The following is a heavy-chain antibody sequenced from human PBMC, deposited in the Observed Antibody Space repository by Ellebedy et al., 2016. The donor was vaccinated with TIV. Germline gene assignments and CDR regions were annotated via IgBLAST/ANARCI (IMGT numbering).Heavy chain of an antibody. D-gene: IGHD1-20*01. CDR2: IFYSGST. J-gene: IGHJ4*02. Sequence: MPSETLSLTCTVSGGSISNYYWCWIRQPPGKGLEWIGCIFYSGSTYYNPSLQSRVTISVDTSKNQFSLRLSSVTAADTAVYFCARGGTYNWNDYWGQGTLVTVSS. CDR3: ARGGTYNWNDY. V-gene: IGHV4-59*01. CDR1: GGSISNYY.